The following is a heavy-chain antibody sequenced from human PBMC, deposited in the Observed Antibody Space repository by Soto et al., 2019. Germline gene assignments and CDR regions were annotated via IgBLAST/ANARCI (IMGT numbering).Heavy chain of an antibody. V-gene: IGHV3-33*01. CDR1: GFAFSGYG. D-gene: IGHD2-2*01. Sequence: QVQLVQSGGGVVQPGRSLRLSCAASGFAFSGYGMHWVRQAPGKGLEWVTVIWYDGSKKYYADSVKGRFTISRDNSKNTLYRQMNSLRVDDTAVYFCARGDWNGTSCYAFVYWGQGTLVTVSS. CDR3: ARGDWNGTSCYAFVY. CDR2: IWYDGSKK. J-gene: IGHJ4*02.